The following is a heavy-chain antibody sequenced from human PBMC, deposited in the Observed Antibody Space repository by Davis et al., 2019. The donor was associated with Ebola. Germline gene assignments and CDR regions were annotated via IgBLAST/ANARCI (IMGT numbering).Heavy chain of an antibody. Sequence: GESLKISCVASGFTFSTYWMTWVRQAPGKGLEWVANINQDASEKYYVDSVKGRFTISRDNAKNSLYLQMNSLRVEGTAVYYCARDTEWFDPWGQGTLVTVSS. CDR3: ARDTEWFDP. J-gene: IGHJ5*02. V-gene: IGHV3-7*01. CDR1: GFTFSTYW. CDR2: INQDASEK. D-gene: IGHD1-14*01.